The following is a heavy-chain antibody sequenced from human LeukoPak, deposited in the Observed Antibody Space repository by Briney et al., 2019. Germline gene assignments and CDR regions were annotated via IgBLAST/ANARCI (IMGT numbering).Heavy chain of an antibody. CDR1: GFTFSNYN. J-gene: IGHJ5*02. CDR2: ITSSSTYI. D-gene: IGHD3-16*02. V-gene: IGHV3-21*04. Sequence: GGSLRLSCAASGFTFSNYNMNWVRQAPGKGLEWVSSITSSSTYIYYADSVKGRFTISRDNAKNSLYLQMNSLRAEDTAVYYCAKDAGDDYVWGSYRHMGPTNWFDPWGQGTLVTVSS. CDR3: AKDAGDDYVWGSYRHMGPTNWFDP.